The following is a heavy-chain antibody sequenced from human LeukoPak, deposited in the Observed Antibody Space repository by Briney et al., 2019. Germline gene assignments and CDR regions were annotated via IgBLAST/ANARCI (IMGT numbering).Heavy chain of an antibody. D-gene: IGHD3-16*01. CDR2: IKGDGSDK. Sequence: GVLRLSCAASGFTFSSYAMSWVRQAPGKGLEWVANIKGDGSDKYYVGSVTGRLTISRDNAKNSLFLQMSSLRAEDTAVYYCARDPGYGGAALTDYWGQGTLVTVSS. V-gene: IGHV3-7*01. J-gene: IGHJ4*02. CDR3: ARDPGYGGAALTDY. CDR1: GFTFSSYA.